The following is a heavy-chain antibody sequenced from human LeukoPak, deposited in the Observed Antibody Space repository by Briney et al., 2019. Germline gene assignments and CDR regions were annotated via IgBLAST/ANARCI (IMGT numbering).Heavy chain of an antibody. CDR3: ARWGFGELSGFDY. Sequence: PGGSLRLSCAASGFTFSSYWMSWVRQAPGKGLEWVANIKQDGSEKYYVDSVKGRFTISRDNAKNSLYLQMYSLRDEDTAVYYCARWGFGELSGFDYWGQGTLVTVSS. J-gene: IGHJ4*02. CDR2: IKQDGSEK. CDR1: GFTFSSYW. V-gene: IGHV3-7*01. D-gene: IGHD3-10*01.